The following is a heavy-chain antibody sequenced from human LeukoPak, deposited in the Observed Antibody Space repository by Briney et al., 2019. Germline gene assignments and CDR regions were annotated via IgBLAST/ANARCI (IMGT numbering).Heavy chain of an antibody. J-gene: IGHJ4*02. CDR2: MHYDRRTK. D-gene: IGHD2-15*01. CDR3: ARGSQVGYCSGGSCRAIDY. CDR1: GFIFSDYD. V-gene: IGHV3-30*02. Sequence: PGGSLRLSCAASGFIFSDYDMHWVRQAPGKGLEWVAFMHYDRRTKYYADSVKGRFTISRDNSKNTLYLQMNSLRAEDTAVYYCARGSQVGYCSGGSCRAIDYWGQGTLVTVSS.